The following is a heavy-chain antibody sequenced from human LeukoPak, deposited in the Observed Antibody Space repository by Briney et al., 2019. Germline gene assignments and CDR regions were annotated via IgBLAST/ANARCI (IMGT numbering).Heavy chain of an antibody. Sequence: SETLSLTCTVSGGSISSSSYYWGWIRQPPGKGLEWIGRIYTSGSTNYNPSLKSRVTMSVDTSKNQFSLKLSSVTAADTAVYYCARDMWPGAFDIWGQGTMVTVSS. CDR3: ARDMWPGAFDI. J-gene: IGHJ3*02. V-gene: IGHV4-39*07. CDR1: GGSISSSSYY. D-gene: IGHD2-21*01. CDR2: IYTSGST.